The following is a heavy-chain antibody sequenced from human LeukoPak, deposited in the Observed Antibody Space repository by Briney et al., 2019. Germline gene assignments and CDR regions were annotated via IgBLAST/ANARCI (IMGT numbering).Heavy chain of an antibody. CDR2: ISYSGST. Sequence: PSETLSLTCSVSGGSITVYYWNWIRQSPGQGLQWIGSISYSGSTNYNPSLKSRVTISIDTSKNRFSLKVSSVIAADTTMYSCARGGSRSYTTSTLDYWGQGTLVTVSS. J-gene: IGHJ4*02. CDR1: GGSITVYY. V-gene: IGHV4-59*12. CDR3: ARGGSRSYTTSTLDY. D-gene: IGHD2-2*02.